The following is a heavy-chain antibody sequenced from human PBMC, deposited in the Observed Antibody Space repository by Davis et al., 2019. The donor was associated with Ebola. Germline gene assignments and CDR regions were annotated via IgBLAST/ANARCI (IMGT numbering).Heavy chain of an antibody. CDR2: INPNSGGK. J-gene: IGHJ6*02. D-gene: IGHD6-13*01. V-gene: IGHV1-2*02. CDR3: ARDLGAAAGTGDYYYGMDV. Sequence: ASVKVSCKASGYTFTGYYMHWVRQAPGQGLEWMGWINPNSGGKNYEQKLQGRVTMTTDTSTSTAYMELRSLRSDDTAVYYCARDLGAAAGTGDYYYGMDVWGQGTTVTVSS. CDR1: GYTFTGYY.